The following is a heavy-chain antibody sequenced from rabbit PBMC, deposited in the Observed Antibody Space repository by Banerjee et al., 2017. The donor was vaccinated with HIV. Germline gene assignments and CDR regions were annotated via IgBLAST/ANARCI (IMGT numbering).Heavy chain of an antibody. CDR1: GFSFSSSHW. D-gene: IGHD4-1*01. J-gene: IGHJ4*01. CDR2: IYAGSDRAT. CDR3: ARDLAGVIGWNFNL. Sequence: QSLEESGGDLVKPGASLTLTCKASGFSFSSSHWMCWVRQAPGKGLEWIGCIYAGSDRATYYATWAKGRFTLSTTSSTTVTLHMTSLTAADTATYFCARDLAGVIGWNFNLWGQGTLVTVS. V-gene: IGHV1S40*01.